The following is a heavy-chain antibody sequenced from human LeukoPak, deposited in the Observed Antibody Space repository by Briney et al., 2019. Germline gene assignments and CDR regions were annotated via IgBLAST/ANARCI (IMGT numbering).Heavy chain of an antibody. V-gene: IGHV1-46*01. J-gene: IGHJ6*03. CDR2: INPSGGST. Sequence: GASVKVSCKASGYTFTSYYMHWVRQAPGQGLEWMGIINPSGGSTSYAQKFQGRVTMTRDMSTSTVYMELSSLRSEDTAVYYCARDGKVNMAARPLGYYYYMDVWGKGTTVTVSS. CDR3: ARDGKVNMAARPLGYYYYMDV. CDR1: GYTFTSYY. D-gene: IGHD6-6*01.